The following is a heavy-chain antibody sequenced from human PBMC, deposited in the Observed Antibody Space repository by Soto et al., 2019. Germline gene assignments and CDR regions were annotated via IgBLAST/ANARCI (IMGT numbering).Heavy chain of an antibody. V-gene: IGHV1-69*01. D-gene: IGHD2-2*01. J-gene: IGHJ4*02. CDR3: ARAGIVVVPAAMGPSSIAARYYFDY. CDR2: IIPIFGTA. CDR1: GGTFSSYA. Sequence: QVQLVQSGAEVKKPGSSVKVSCKASGGTFSSYAISWVRQAPGQGLEWMGGIIPIFGTANYAQKFQGRVTITADESTSTAYMELSSLRSEDTGVYYCARAGIVVVPAAMGPSSIAARYYFDYWGQGTLVTVSS.